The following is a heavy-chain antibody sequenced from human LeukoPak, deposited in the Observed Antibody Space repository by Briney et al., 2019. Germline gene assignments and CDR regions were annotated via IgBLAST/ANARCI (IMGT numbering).Heavy chain of an antibody. CDR2: IDYSGTT. Sequence: SETLSLTCSVSGGSISRYYWSWIRQPPGKGLEWIGYIDYSGTTDYNPSLKSRVTISVDTSKNQFSLRLNSVTAADTAGYYCARGLTTHAGTSDYWGQVTLVTVSS. V-gene: IGHV4-59*01. J-gene: IGHJ4*02. CDR3: ARGLTTHAGTSDY. D-gene: IGHD6-13*01. CDR1: GGSISRYY.